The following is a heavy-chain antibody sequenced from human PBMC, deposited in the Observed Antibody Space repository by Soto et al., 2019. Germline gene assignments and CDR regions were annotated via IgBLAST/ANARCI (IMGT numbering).Heavy chain of an antibody. J-gene: IGHJ4*02. V-gene: IGHV1-69*02. CDR1: GGTFSSYT. D-gene: IGHD5-12*01. CDR3: ASPADSCYEVYYFDY. CDR2: IIPILGIA. Sequence: QVPLVQSGAEVKKPGSSVKVSCKASGGTFSSYTISWVRQAPGQGLEWMGRIIPILGIANYAQKFQGRVTITADKSTSTAYMELSSLRSEDTAVYYCASPADSCYEVYYFDYWGQGTLVTVSS.